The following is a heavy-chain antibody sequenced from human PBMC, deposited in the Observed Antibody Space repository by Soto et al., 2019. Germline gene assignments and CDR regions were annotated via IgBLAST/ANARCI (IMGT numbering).Heavy chain of an antibody. J-gene: IGHJ6*02. Sequence: GGSLIVSCAAAGVTFSSYIMNLVRQAPGKGLEWVAVISYDGSNKYYADSVKGRFTISRDNSKNTLYLQMNSLRAEDTAVYYCATGDGYSSGWYNRYGMDVWGQGTTVTVSS. D-gene: IGHD6-19*01. CDR3: ATGDGYSSGWYNRYGMDV. CDR1: GVTFSSYI. V-gene: IGHV3-30*03. CDR2: ISYDGSNK.